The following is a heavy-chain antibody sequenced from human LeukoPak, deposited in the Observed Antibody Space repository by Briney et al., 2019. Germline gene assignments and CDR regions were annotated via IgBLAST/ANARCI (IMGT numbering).Heavy chain of an antibody. CDR3: ARDTRIEWLRFLDY. CDR2: IYYSGTT. Sequence: SETLSLTCSVSDNSISNYYWSWIRQPPGKGLEWIGYIYYSGTTDYNPSLKSRVTISVDTSKNQFSLKLASVTAADTAVYYCARDTRIEWLRFLDYWGQGILVTVSS. D-gene: IGHD5-12*01. V-gene: IGHV4-59*01. CDR1: DNSISNYY. J-gene: IGHJ4*02.